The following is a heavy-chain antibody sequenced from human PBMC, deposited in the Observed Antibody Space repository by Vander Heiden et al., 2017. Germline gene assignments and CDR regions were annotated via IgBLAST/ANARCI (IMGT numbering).Heavy chain of an antibody. D-gene: IGHD3-16*01. Sequence: DVQLVQSGTEVKKPGESLRIPRKASGYSFTSHWIGWVRQTAGKGLEWVGRIDPGDSYTNYSPSFEGHVTISTDNSINTAYLQWSSLRASDTAMYYCARLDPHSKSYTFYGMEVWGQGTTVTVSS. CDR3: ARLDPHSKSYTFYGMEV. V-gene: IGHV5-10-1*03. J-gene: IGHJ6*02. CDR2: IDPGDSYT. CDR1: GYSFTSHW.